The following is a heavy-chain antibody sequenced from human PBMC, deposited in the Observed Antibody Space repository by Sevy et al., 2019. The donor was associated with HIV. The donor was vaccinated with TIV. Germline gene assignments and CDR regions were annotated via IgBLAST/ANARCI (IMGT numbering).Heavy chain of an antibody. J-gene: IGHJ4*02. CDR2: IKTKTDGGTT. V-gene: IGHV3-15*07. Sequence: GGSLRLSCAASGFIFSNAWMNWVRQAPGKGLEWVGRIKTKTDGGTTDYAAPVKGRFTISRDDSKNTLYLQMNSLKTADTAVLNCTIDRAAVASVDDWGQGTPVTVSS. CDR3: TIDRAAVASVDD. CDR1: GFIFSNAW. D-gene: IGHD2-2*01.